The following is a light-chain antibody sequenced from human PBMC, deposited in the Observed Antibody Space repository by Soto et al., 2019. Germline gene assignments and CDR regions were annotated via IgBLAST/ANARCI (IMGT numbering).Light chain of an antibody. J-gene: IGKJ1*01. CDR1: QSIRSW. V-gene: IGKV1-5*01. Sequence: DIQMTQSPSTLSASVEDRVTITCRASQSIRSWLAWYQQKPGKAPNLLIYDASSLQGGVPSRFSGTGSGTEFTLTISSLQPDDFATYYCQQYNGYPTTFGQGTKVEIK. CDR2: DAS. CDR3: QQYNGYPTT.